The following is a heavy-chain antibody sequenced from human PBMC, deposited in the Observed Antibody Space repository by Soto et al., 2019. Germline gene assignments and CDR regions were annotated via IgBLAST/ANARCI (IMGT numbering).Heavy chain of an antibody. J-gene: IGHJ1*01. V-gene: IGHV1-46*03. CDR1: GYTFTSYY. D-gene: IGHD3-22*01. Sequence: ASVKVSCKAAGYTFTSYYMHWVRQAPGQGLEWMGIINPSGGSTSYAQKFQGRVTMTRDTSTSTVYMELSSLRSEDTAVYYCAREIYDSSGYYDGYIQHWGQGTLVTVSS. CDR2: INPSGGST. CDR3: AREIYDSSGYYDGYIQH.